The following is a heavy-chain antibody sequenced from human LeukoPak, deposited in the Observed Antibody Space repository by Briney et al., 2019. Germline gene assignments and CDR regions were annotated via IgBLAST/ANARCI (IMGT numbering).Heavy chain of an antibody. D-gene: IGHD3-3*01. CDR3: AKEDYDFWSGYLLWFDP. CDR1: GFTFSSYA. Sequence: GGSLRLSCEASGFTFSSYAMSWVRQAPGKGLEWVSAISGSGGSTYYADSVKGRFTISRDNSKNTLYLQMNSLRAEDTAVYYCAKEDYDFWSGYLLWFDPWGQGTLVTVSS. V-gene: IGHV3-23*01. J-gene: IGHJ5*02. CDR2: ISGSGGST.